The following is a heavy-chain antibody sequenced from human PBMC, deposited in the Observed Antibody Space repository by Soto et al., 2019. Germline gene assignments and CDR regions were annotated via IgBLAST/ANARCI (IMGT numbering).Heavy chain of an antibody. J-gene: IGHJ4*02. Sequence: SETLSLTCTVSGGSISSGGYYWSWIRQHPGKGLEWIGYIYYSGSTYYNPSLKSRVTISVDTSKNQFSLKLSSVTAADTAVYYCARDSKYYFDYWGQGTLVTVSS. CDR1: GGSISSGGYY. V-gene: IGHV4-31*03. CDR2: IYYSGST. CDR3: ARDSKYYFDY.